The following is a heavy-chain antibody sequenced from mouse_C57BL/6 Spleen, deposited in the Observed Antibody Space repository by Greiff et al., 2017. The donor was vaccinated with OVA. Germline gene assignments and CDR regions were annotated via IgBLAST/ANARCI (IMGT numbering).Heavy chain of an antibody. D-gene: IGHD3-3*01. CDR2: ISDGGSYT. V-gene: IGHV5-4*01. J-gene: IGHJ4*01. CDR3: AREGRAMDY. CDR1: GFTFSSYA. Sequence: EVKLMESGGGLVKPGGSLKLSCAASGFTFSSYAMSWVRQTPEKRLEWVATISDGGSYTYYTDNVKGRFTISRDNAKNNLYLQMSHLKSEDTAMYYCAREGRAMDYWGQGTSVTVSS.